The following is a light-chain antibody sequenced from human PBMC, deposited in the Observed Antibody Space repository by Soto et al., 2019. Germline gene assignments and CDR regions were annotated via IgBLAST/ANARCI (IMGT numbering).Light chain of an antibody. V-gene: IGKV3-20*01. CDR1: QTVSSNY. CDR2: GAS. CDR3: QQYGSSRIT. Sequence: EIVMTQSPATLSVSPGERATLSCRASQTVSSNYLAWCQQRPGQAPRLLIYGASSRATGIPDRFSGSGSGTDFTLTISRLEPEDFAVYYCQQYGSSRITFGQGTRLEIK. J-gene: IGKJ5*01.